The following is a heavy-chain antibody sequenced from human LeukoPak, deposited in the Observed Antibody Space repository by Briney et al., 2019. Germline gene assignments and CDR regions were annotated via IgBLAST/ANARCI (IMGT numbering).Heavy chain of an antibody. D-gene: IGHD4-23*01. J-gene: IGHJ3*02. CDR3: ARSIGTGTVAAFDI. V-gene: IGHV4-59*01. CDR1: RGAITFYY. CDR2: VFYSGDT. Sequence: WETLSLICTVSRGAITFYYWNWIRQPPGKGLEWIGYVFYSGDTNYNPSLKSRVTISVDTSKNQFSLKLSSVTAADTGVYYCARSIGTGTVAAFDIWGQGTVVTVSS.